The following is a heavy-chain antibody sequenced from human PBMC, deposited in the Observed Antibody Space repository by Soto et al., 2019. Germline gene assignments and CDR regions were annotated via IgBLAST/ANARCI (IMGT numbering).Heavy chain of an antibody. V-gene: IGHV3-13*05. CDR3: ARTARTGDHFDY. CDR1: GFTFSSYD. J-gene: IGHJ4*02. CDR2: IGTAGDP. D-gene: IGHD7-27*01. Sequence: LSLTCAASGFTFSSYDMHWVRQATGKGLEWVSAIGTAGDPYYPGSVKGRFTISRENAKNSLYLQMNSLRAGDTAVYYCARTARTGDHFDYWGQGTLVTVSS.